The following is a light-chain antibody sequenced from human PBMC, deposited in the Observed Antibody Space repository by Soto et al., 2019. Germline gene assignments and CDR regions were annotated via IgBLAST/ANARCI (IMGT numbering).Light chain of an antibody. J-gene: IGLJ1*01. CDR3: SSYTSSISYV. Sequence: QSALTQPASVSGSPGQSITISCTGTSSDVGGYNYVSWYQSHPGEDPKLIIYDVSNRTSGVSDRFSGSKSGNTASLTISGLQAEDEADYYCSSYTSSISYVFGTGTKLTVL. CDR1: SSDVGGYNY. V-gene: IGLV2-14*03. CDR2: DVS.